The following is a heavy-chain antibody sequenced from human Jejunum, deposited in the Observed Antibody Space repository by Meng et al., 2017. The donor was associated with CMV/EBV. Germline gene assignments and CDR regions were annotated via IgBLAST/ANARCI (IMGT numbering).Heavy chain of an antibody. D-gene: IGHD6-13*01. J-gene: IGHJ4*02. Sequence: VASGFTFSNFWMSWVRQAPGKGLEWVANIKQDESEKYYMDSVKGRFTISRDNAKNSLFLQMNSLRAEDTAIYYCARIRSSPGGGDWGQGTLVTVSS. CDR1: GFTFSNFW. CDR2: IKQDESEK. V-gene: IGHV3-7*01. CDR3: ARIRSSPGGGD.